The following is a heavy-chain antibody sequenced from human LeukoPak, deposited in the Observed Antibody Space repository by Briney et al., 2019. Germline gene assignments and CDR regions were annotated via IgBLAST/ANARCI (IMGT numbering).Heavy chain of an antibody. D-gene: IGHD3-9*01. Sequence: SETLSLTCAVYGGSFSGYYWSWLRQPPGKGLERIGEINHSGSTNYNPSLKRRVTISVDTSKNQFSLKLSSVTAADTAVYYCARGGLSGYYNDAFDIWGQGTMVTVSS. CDR2: INHSGST. CDR1: GGSFSGYY. CDR3: ARGGLSGYYNDAFDI. V-gene: IGHV4-34*01. J-gene: IGHJ3*02.